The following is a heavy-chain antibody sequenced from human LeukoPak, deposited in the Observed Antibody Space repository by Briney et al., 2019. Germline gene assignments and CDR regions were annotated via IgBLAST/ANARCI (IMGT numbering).Heavy chain of an antibody. D-gene: IGHD3-10*01. CDR1: GFTVSSNY. J-gene: IGHJ4*02. CDR2: IYSGGST. CDR3: AKGFLISYFDS. V-gene: IGHV3-53*01. Sequence: GGSLRLSCAASGFTVSSNYMSWVRQAPGKGLEWVSVIYSGGSTYYADSVKGRFTISRDNSKNTLYLQMNSLRAEDTAVYYCAKGFLISYFDSWGQGTLVTVSS.